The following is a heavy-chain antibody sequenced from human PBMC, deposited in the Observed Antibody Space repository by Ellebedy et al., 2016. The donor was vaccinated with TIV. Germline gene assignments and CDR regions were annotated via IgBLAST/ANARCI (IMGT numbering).Heavy chain of an antibody. CDR2: IIPFLGIT. CDR1: GGTFSNYG. CDR3: ARTYDYVWGNYRYDAFDV. Sequence: AASVKVSCKASGGTFSNYGINWVRQAPGQGLEWMGGIIPFLGITKNAQKFQGRVTIIADESTGTAYMELSSLRSEDTAVYYCARTYDYVWGNYRYDAFDVWGQGTMVTVSS. J-gene: IGHJ3*01. D-gene: IGHD3-16*02. V-gene: IGHV1-69*13.